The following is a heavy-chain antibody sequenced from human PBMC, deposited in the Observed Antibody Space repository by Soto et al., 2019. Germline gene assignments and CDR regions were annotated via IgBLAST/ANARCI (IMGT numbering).Heavy chain of an antibody. CDR3: ARGPWDSYYDLWSGPRPFDP. J-gene: IGHJ5*02. D-gene: IGHD3-3*01. Sequence: PSETLSFTCAVYGGSFSGYYWSWIRQPPGKGLEWIGEINHSGSTNYNPSLKSRVTISVDTSKNQFSLKLSSVTAADTAVYYCARGPWDSYYDLWSGPRPFDPWGQGTLVTVSS. V-gene: IGHV4-34*01. CDR2: INHSGST. CDR1: GGSFSGYY.